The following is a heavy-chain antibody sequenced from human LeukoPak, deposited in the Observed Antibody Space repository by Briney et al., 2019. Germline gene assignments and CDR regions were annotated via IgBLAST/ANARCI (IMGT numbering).Heavy chain of an antibody. V-gene: IGHV3-30*02. CDR2: IRYDGSNK. CDR1: GFTFSSYG. D-gene: IGHD5-24*01. Sequence: GGSLRLSCAASGFTFSSYGMHWVRQAPGKGLEWVAFIRYDGSNKYYADSVKGRFTISRDNSKNTLHLQMNSLKAEDTAVYYCARDYGFAYWGQGTLVTVSS. J-gene: IGHJ4*02. CDR3: ARDYGFAY.